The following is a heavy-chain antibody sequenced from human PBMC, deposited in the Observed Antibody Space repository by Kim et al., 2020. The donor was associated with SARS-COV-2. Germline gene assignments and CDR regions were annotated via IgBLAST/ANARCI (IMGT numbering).Heavy chain of an antibody. CDR2: IYPGYPDT. V-gene: IGHV5-51*01. CDR1: GYSFTSYW. Sequence: GESLKISCKGSGYSFTSYWIGWVRQMPGKGLEWMGIIYPGYPDTRYSTSFQGQITISANKSISTAYLLWSSLKASDTAMYYCARPDYYDSSGYYYGGYWGQGTLVTVSS. J-gene: IGHJ4*02. CDR3: ARPDYYDSSGYYYGGY. D-gene: IGHD3-22*01.